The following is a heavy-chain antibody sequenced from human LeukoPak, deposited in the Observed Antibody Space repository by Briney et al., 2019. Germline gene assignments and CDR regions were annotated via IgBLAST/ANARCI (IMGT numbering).Heavy chain of an antibody. J-gene: IGHJ5*02. CDR2: IYPGDSYT. Sequence: GESLKISCEASGYSFTSYWIAWVRQTPGKGLEYMGVIYPGDSYTTYSPSFQGQVTISADKSISTAYLQWSSLQASDTAIYYCARPYYIWRGFYGTGGLAPWGKETLFTVPS. V-gene: IGHV5-51*01. D-gene: IGHD3-3*01. CDR3: ARPYYIWRGFYGTGGLAP. CDR1: GYSFTSYW.